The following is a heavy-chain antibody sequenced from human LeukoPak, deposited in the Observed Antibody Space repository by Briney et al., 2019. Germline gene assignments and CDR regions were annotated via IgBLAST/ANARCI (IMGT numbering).Heavy chain of an antibody. V-gene: IGHV3-15*01. CDR3: ATDYSGIVY. CDR2: IKIKADGGTT. Sequence: GGSLRLSCTASGFTFSHAWMSWVRQAPGKGLEWVGRIKIKADGGTTNYAAPVEGRFTISTDNSKNTLYLQLNSLTTEDTAVYYCATDYSGIVYWGQGTPVTVSS. D-gene: IGHD1-26*01. J-gene: IGHJ4*02. CDR1: GFTFSHAW.